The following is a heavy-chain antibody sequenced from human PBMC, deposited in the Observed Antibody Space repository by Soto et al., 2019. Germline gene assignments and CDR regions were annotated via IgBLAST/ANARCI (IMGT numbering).Heavy chain of an antibody. Sequence: GGSLRLSCAASGFTFSNYGMHWVRQAPGKGLEWVAVIWYDGNNKYYANSVKGRFTISRDNSNNTLYVQMTSLRAEDTAVYYCARGLHSLFDYWGQGTLVTVSS. CDR2: IWYDGNNK. CDR1: GFTFSNYG. CDR3: ARGLHSLFDY. D-gene: IGHD2-21*01. J-gene: IGHJ4*02. V-gene: IGHV3-33*01.